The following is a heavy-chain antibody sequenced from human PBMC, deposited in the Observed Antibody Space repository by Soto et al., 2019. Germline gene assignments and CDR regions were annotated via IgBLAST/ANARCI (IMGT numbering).Heavy chain of an antibody. CDR3: ARVGLTMVRGVIITANWFDP. CDR2: ISNSGHSA. CDR1: GFTFSSYA. Sequence: GGSLRLSCAASGFTFSSYAMNWVRQAPGKGLEWISVISNSGHSAYYADSVKGRFTISRDNSKNTLYLQIKSLRAEDTAVYYCARVGLTMVRGVIITANWFDPWGQGTLVTVSS. V-gene: IGHV3-23*01. D-gene: IGHD3-10*01. J-gene: IGHJ5*02.